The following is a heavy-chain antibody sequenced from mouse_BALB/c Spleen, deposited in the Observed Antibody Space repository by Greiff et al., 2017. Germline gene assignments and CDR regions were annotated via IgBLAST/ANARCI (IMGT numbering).Heavy chain of an antibody. V-gene: IGHV1-5*01. Sequence: VQLKQSGPELARPWASVKISCQAFYTFSRRVYFAFRDTNYWMQWVKQRPGQGLEWIGAIYPGNSDTSYNQKFKGKAKLTAVTSTSTAYMELSSLTNEDSAVYYCTILTYYFDYWGQGTTLTVSS. D-gene: IGHD4-1*01. J-gene: IGHJ2*01. CDR2: GQGLEWIG. CDR1: YTFSRRVY. CDR3: NEDSAVYYCTILTYYFDY.